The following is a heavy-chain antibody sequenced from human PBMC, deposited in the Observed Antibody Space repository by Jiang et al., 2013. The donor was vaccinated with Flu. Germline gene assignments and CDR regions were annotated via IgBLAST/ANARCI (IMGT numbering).Heavy chain of an antibody. Sequence: RLSCAASGFTFSSYAMHWVRQAPGKGLEWVAVISYDGSNKYYADSVKGRFTISRDNSKNTLYLQMNSLRAEDTAVYYCARVAIYYDSYFDYWGQGTLVTVSS. CDR3: ARVAIYYDSYFDY. CDR2: ISYDGSNK. V-gene: IGHV3-30-3*01. J-gene: IGHJ4*02. D-gene: IGHD3-22*01. CDR1: GFTFSSYA.